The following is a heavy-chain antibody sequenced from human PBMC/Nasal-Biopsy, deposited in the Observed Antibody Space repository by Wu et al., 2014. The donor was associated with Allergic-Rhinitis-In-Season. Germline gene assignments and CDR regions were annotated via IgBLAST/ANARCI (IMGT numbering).Heavy chain of an antibody. V-gene: IGHV4-59*12. J-gene: IGHJ3*02. D-gene: IGHD3-10*01. Sequence: TLSLTCTVSGGSISSYFCSWIRQAPGKGLEWIGYIYYTGSTNYNPSLKSRVTMSVDSSKNQVSLKLSSVTAADTAVYYCARGPFFTLIRGNWIYAFDIWGQGTMVTVSS. CDR1: GGSISSYF. CDR3: ARGPFFTLIRGNWIYAFDI. CDR2: IYYTGST.